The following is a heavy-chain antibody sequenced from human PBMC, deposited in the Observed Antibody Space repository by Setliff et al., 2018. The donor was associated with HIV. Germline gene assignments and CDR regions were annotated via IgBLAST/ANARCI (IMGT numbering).Heavy chain of an antibody. V-gene: IGHV3-21*04. CDR1: GFTFSDYY. J-gene: IGHJ4*02. CDR2: ISSSSSYI. Sequence: PGGSLRLSCAASGFTFSDYYMSWVRQAPGKGLEWVSSISSSSSYIYYADSVKGRFTVSRDNSKNTLYLQMNSLRAEDTALYYCAKDSSRIVSTINGGYFDYWGQGTLVTVSS. D-gene: IGHD5-12*01. CDR3: AKDSSRIVSTINGGYFDY.